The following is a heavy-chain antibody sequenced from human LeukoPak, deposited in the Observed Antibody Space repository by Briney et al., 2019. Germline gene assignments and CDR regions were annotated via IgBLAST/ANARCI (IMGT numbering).Heavy chain of an antibody. CDR2: ISFDGSQK. CDR1: GFTFSNYG. V-gene: IGHV3-30*02. D-gene: IGHD6-13*01. Sequence: PGGSLRLSCAASGFTFSNYGMHWVRQAPGKGLEWVALISFDGSQKYYADSVKGRFTISRDNSKSTVYLQMNSLRAEDTAVYYCAKDQNGGEAAADHLDYWGQGTLVTVSS. J-gene: IGHJ4*02. CDR3: AKDQNGGEAAADHLDY.